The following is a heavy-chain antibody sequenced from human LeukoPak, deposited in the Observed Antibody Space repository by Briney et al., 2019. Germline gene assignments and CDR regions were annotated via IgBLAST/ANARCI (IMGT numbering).Heavy chain of an antibody. J-gene: IGHJ3*02. CDR3: ASCVAYGGIRVVCDI. D-gene: IGHD4-23*01. CDR1: GGSISSYY. V-gene: IGHV4-59*01. CDR2: IYYSGST. Sequence: LETLSLTCTVSGGSISSYYWSWIRQPPGKGLEWIGYIYYSGSTNYNPSLKSRVTISVDTSKNQFSLKLSSVTAADTAVYYCASCVAYGGIRVVCDIWGQGTMVTVSS.